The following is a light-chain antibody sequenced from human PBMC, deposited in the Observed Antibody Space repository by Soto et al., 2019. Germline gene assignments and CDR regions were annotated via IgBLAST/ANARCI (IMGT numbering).Light chain of an antibody. Sequence: EVVLPQSPDTLSLSPGARSTLSCRASQSVSSSNLAWYQQKPGQAPRLLIYGTSSRATGISDRFSGSGSGTDFTLTISRLEPEDFAVYYCQQYVTSPWTFGQGNKVDIK. CDR3: QQYVTSPWT. V-gene: IGKV3-20*01. CDR1: QSVSSSN. J-gene: IGKJ1*01. CDR2: GTS.